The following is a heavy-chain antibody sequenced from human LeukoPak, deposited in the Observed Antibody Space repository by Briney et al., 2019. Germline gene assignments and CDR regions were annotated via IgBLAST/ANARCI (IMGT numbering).Heavy chain of an antibody. Sequence: SETLSLTCAVSDDSFSSHYWTWIRQPPGKGLEWIGYISYIGSTNYNPSLKSRVTISIDTSKNQYSLKLTSVTAADTAVYCCARDLVTVTKRFDIWGQGTMVSVSS. V-gene: IGHV4-59*11. CDR2: ISYIGST. J-gene: IGHJ3*02. CDR1: DDSFSSHY. D-gene: IGHD4-17*01. CDR3: ARDLVTVTKRFDI.